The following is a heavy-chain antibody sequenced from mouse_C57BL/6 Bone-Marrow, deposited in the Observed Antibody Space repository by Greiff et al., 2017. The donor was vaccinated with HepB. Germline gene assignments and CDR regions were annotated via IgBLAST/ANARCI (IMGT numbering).Heavy chain of an antibody. J-gene: IGHJ4*01. CDR1: GYTFTSYG. V-gene: IGHV1-81*01. CDR3: ARRGIYSLYAMDY. Sequence: VKLMESGAELARPGASVKLSCKASGYTFTSYGISWVKQRTGQGLEWIGEIYPRSGNTYYNEKFKGKATLTADKSSSTAYMELRSLTSEDSAVYFCARRGIYSLYAMDYWGQGTSVTVSS. CDR2: IYPRSGNT. D-gene: IGHD6-1*01.